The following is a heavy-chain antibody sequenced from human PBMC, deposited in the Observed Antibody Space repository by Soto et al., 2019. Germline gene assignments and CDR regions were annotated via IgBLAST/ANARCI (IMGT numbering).Heavy chain of an antibody. D-gene: IGHD6-13*01. CDR2: IYPGDSDT. V-gene: IGHV5-51*01. CDR3: ARLDSSSPDRLGY. CDR1: GYGFTSYW. J-gene: IGHJ4*02. Sequence: GESLKISCKGSGYGFTSYWIGWVRQMPGKGLEWMGIIYPGDSDTRYSPSFQGQVTISADKSISTAYLQWSGLKASDTAMYYCARLDSSSPDRLGYWGQGTLVTVPQ.